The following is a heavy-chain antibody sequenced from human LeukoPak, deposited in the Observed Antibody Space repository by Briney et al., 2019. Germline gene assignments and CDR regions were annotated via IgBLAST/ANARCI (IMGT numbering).Heavy chain of an antibody. CDR3: ARDNGCSSTSCPYYYYYYMDV. V-gene: IGHV4-59*01. D-gene: IGHD2-2*01. CDR2: TYYSGST. J-gene: IGHJ6*03. CDR1: GGSISSYY. Sequence: PSETLSLTCTVSGGSISSYYWSWIRQPPGKGLEWIGYTYYSGSTNYNPSLKSRVTISVDTSKNQFSLKLSSVTAADTAVYYCARDNGCSSTSCPYYYYYYMDVWGKGTTVTVSS.